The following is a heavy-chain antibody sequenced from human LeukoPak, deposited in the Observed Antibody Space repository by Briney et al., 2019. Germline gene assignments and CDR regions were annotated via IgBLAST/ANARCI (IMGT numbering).Heavy chain of an antibody. J-gene: IGHJ5*02. CDR1: GFSLSTSGVG. D-gene: IGHD1-7*01. CDR3: AHSLYNWNYILWFDP. V-gene: IGHV2-5*01. CDR2: IYWNDDK. Sequence: SGPTLVKPTQTLTLTCTFSGFSLSTSGVGVGWIRQPPGKALEWLALIYWNDDKRYSPSLKSRLTITKDTSKNQVVLTMTNMDPVDTATYYCAHSLYNWNYILWFDPWGQGTLVTVSS.